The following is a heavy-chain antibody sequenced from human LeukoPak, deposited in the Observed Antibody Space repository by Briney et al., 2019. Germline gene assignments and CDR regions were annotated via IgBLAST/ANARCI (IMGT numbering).Heavy chain of an antibody. D-gene: IGHD4-23*01. Sequence: ASVKVSCKASGYTFTSYGISWVRQAPGQGLEWMGWISAYNGNTNYAQKLQGRVTMTTDTSTSTAYMELRSLRSDDTAVYYCVRVAGNAGLGAFDIWGQGTMVTVSS. J-gene: IGHJ3*02. CDR1: GYTFTSYG. CDR3: VRVAGNAGLGAFDI. V-gene: IGHV1-18*01. CDR2: ISAYNGNT.